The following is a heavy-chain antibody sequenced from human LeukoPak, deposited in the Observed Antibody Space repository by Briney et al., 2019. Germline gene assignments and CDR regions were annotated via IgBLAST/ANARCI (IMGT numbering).Heavy chain of an antibody. D-gene: IGHD3-3*01. CDR3: ARRRELYYDFWSGYFSREDGGNNWFDP. CDR2: ISAYNGNT. J-gene: IGHJ5*02. V-gene: IGHV1-18*01. CDR1: GYTFTSYG. Sequence: ASVKVSCKDSGYTFTSYGISWVRQAPGQGLEWMGWISAYNGNTNYAQKLQGRVTMTTDTSTSTAYMELRSLRSDDTAVYYCARRRELYYDFWSGYFSREDGGNNWFDPWGQGTLVTVSS.